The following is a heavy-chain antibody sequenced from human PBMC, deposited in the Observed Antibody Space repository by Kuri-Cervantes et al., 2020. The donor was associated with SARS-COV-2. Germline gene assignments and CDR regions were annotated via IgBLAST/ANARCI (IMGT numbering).Heavy chain of an antibody. Sequence: GESLKISCKGSGYSFATYWIGWVRQMPGKGLEWVSYISSSSSTIHYADSVKGRFTISRDNAKKSLFLQMNSLRAEDTAVYYCASEVIPNPSEKYAYYGLDVWGQGTTVTVSS. CDR3: ASEVIPNPSEKYAYYGLDV. D-gene: IGHD1-26*01. J-gene: IGHJ6*02. CDR2: ISSSSSTI. CDR1: GYSFATYW. V-gene: IGHV3-48*01.